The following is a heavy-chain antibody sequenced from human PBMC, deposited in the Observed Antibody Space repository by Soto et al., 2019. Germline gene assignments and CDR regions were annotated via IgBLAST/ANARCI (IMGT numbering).Heavy chain of an antibody. CDR2: IKQDGSEK. Sequence: PGGSLRLSCAASGFTFSSYWMSWARQAPGKGLEWVANIKQDGSEKYYVDSVKGRFTISRDNAKNSLYLQMNSLRAEDTAVYYCARDRDLKAFDIWGQGTMVTVSS. J-gene: IGHJ3*02. D-gene: IGHD3-10*01. V-gene: IGHV3-7*03. CDR3: ARDRDLKAFDI. CDR1: GFTFSSYW.